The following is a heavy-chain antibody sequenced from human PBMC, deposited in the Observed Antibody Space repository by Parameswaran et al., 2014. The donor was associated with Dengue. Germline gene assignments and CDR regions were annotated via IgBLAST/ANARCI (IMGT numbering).Heavy chain of an antibody. J-gene: IGHJ3*02. CDR3: ARAISTRIPDAFDI. D-gene: IGHD6-6*01. Sequence: WIRQPPGKGLEWIGSIYYSGSTYYNPSLKSRVTISVDTSKNQFSLKLSSVTAADTAVYYCARAISTRIPDAFDIWGQGTMVTVSS. V-gene: IGHV4-39*01. CDR2: IYYSGST.